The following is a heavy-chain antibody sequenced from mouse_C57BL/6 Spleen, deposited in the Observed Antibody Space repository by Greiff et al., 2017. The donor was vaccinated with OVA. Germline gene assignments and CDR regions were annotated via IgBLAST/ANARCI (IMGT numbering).Heavy chain of an antibody. V-gene: IGHV2-9*01. CDR3: AKRGDGLDY. CDR1: GFSLTSYG. Sequence: VQRVESGPGLVAPSQSLSITCTVSGFSLTSYGVDWVRQPPGTGLEWLGVLWGGGSPHYNSALLSRLSISKDNSKSQVFLKMNSLQTDDTAMYYCAKRGDGLDYWGQGTTLTVSS. D-gene: IGHD1-1*01. CDR2: LWGGGSP. J-gene: IGHJ2*01.